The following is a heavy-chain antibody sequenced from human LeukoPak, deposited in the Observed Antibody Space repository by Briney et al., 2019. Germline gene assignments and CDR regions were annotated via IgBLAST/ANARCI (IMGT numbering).Heavy chain of an antibody. CDR2: IYTSGST. D-gene: IGHD3-9*01. CDR1: GGSISSGSYY. V-gene: IGHV4-61*02. CDR3: ARDSQDILTGYQIQRWVYYMDV. Sequence: PSETLSLTCTVPGGSISSGSYYWSWIRQPAGKGLEWIGRIYTSGSTNYNPSLKSRVTMSVDTSKNQFSLKLSSVTAADTAVYYCARDSQDILTGYQIQRWVYYMDVWGKGTTVTISS. J-gene: IGHJ6*03.